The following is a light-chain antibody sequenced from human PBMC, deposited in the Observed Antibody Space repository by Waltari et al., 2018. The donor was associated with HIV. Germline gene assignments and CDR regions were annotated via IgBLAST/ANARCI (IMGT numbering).Light chain of an antibody. CDR2: GEN. J-gene: IGLJ3*02. V-gene: IGLV3-19*01. Sequence: SSELAQDHAVSVALGQTVRITCQGDRVRNYYASWYQQKPGQAPVLVVYGENNRPSGIPDRFSGSTSGNTASLTIAGAQAEDEADYYCNSRDSSGHWFFGGGTKVTVL. CDR3: NSRDSSGHWF. CDR1: RVRNYY.